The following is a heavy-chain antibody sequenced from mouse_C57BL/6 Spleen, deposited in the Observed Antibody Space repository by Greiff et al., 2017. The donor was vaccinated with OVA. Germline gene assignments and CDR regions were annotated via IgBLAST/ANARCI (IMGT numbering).Heavy chain of an antibody. Sequence: EVKLVESGPSLVRPSQTLSLTCTVTGFSINSDCYWIWIRQFPGNKLEYIGYTFYSGITYYNPSLESRTYITRDTSKNQFSLKLSSVTTEDTATYYCARGTYYGSSDVYFDYWGQGTTLTVSS. CDR2: TFYSGIT. V-gene: IGHV3-3*01. D-gene: IGHD1-1*01. CDR1: GFSINSDCY. J-gene: IGHJ2*01. CDR3: ARGTYYGSSDVYFDY.